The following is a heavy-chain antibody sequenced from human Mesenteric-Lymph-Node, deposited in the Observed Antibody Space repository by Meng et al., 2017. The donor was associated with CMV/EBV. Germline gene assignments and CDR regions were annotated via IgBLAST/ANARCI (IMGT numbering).Heavy chain of an antibody. CDR1: LFTFSNYA. CDR2: MSGRGGGT. J-gene: IGHJ6*02. CDR3: AKDRVYSFGNYGMDV. D-gene: IGHD5-18*01. V-gene: IGHV3-23*01. Sequence: GGSLRLSCAASLFTFSNYAMSWVRQAPGKGLEWVSAMSGRGGGTYYADSVKGRFTVSRDNSKNTLYLQMNSLRAEDTAVYYCAKDRVYSFGNYGMDVWGQGTTVTVSS.